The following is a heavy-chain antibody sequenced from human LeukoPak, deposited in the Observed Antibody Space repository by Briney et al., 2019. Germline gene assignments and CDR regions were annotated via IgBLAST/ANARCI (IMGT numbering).Heavy chain of an antibody. D-gene: IGHD3-10*01. V-gene: IGHV3-66*01. Sequence: PGGSLRLSCAASGFTVSSDYMSWVRQAPGKGLEWVSVIHSGGSTYYADSVKGRFTISRDKSKNTLYLQMNSLRAEDTAVYYCARDRGSGSYYPYWDQGTLVTVSS. J-gene: IGHJ4*02. CDR2: IHSGGST. CDR1: GFTVSSDY. CDR3: ARDRGSGSYYPY.